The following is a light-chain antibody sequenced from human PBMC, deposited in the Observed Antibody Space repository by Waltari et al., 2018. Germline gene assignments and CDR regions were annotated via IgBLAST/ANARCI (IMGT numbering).Light chain of an antibody. CDR1: HNIGTF. J-gene: IGKJ2*02. V-gene: IGKV1-39*01. CDR3: QQTYSALCCT. CDR2: AAS. Sequence: DIQMTQSPVSLSASVGDTVTITCRASHNIGTFLSWYQQRPAKAPTVLINAASTLQRGVPSRVSGSGSGTDFTLTIFSLQPEDFATYFCQQTYSALCCTFGQGTKLEIK.